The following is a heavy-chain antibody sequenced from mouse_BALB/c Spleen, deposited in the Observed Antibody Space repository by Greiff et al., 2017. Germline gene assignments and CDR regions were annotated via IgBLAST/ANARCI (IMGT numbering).Heavy chain of an antibody. CDR2: IWSGGST. V-gene: IGHV2-4-1*01. Sequence: QVQLKESGPGLVQPSQSLSITCTVSGFSLTSYGVHWVRQSPGKGLEWLGVIWSGGSTDYNAAFISRLSISKDNSKSQVFFKMNSLQADDTAIYYCARGGERAQNYYGSSPHWYIDDGGAGTTVTVSS. CDR1: GFSLTSYG. J-gene: IGHJ1*01. CDR3: ARGGERAQNYYGSSPHWYIDD. D-gene: IGHD1-1*01.